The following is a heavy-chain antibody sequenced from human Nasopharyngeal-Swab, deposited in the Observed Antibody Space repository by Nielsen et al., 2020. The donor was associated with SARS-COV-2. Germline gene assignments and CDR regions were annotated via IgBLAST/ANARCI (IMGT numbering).Heavy chain of an antibody. V-gene: IGHV1-69*04. CDR3: ARGNEGAAAGTGYYYYGMDV. CDR1: GGTFSSYA. CDR2: IIPILSIA. D-gene: IGHD6-13*01. J-gene: IGHJ6*02. Sequence: SVKVSCKASGGTFSSYAISWVRQAPGQGLEWMGRIIPILSIANYAQKFQGRVTITADKSTSTAYMELSSLRSEDTAVYYCARGNEGAAAGTGYYYYGMDVWGQGTTVTVSS.